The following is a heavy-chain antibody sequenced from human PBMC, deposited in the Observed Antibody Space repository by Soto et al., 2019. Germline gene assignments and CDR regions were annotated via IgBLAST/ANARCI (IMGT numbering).Heavy chain of an antibody. CDR3: ARDPYFGAIDY. Sequence: VGFLRLSCAASGFTFSSYSRNWVRQAPGKGLEWVSSISSSSYIYYADSVKGRFTISRDNAKNSLYLQMNSLRAEDTAVYYCARDPYFGAIDYWGLGTLVTVSS. V-gene: IGHV3-21*01. D-gene: IGHD3-16*01. J-gene: IGHJ4*02. CDR2: ISSSSYI. CDR1: GFTFSSYS.